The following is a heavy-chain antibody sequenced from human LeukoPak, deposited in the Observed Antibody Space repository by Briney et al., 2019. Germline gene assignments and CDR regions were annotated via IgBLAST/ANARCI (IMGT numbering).Heavy chain of an antibody. CDR1: GGSISSSSYY. CDR2: IYYSGST. V-gene: IGHV4-39*02. CDR3: ARDLKRTAAAGGSGNWFDP. J-gene: IGHJ5*02. Sequence: SETLSLTCTVSGGSISSSSYYWGWVRQPPGKGLEWIGSIYYSGSTYYNPSLKSRVTISVDTSKNQFSLKLSSVTAADTAVYYCARDLKRTAAAGGSGNWFDPWGQGTLVTVSS. D-gene: IGHD6-13*01.